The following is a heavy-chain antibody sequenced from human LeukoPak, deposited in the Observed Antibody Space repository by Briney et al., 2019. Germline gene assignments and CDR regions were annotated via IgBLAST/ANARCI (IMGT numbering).Heavy chain of an antibody. CDR2: IYTSGST. J-gene: IGHJ6*03. Sequence: SQTLSLTCTVSGGSISSGSYYWSWIRQPAGKGLEWIGRIYTSGSTNYNPSLKSRVTMSVDTSKNQFSLKLSSVTAADTAVYYCARDGAGKDYYYYMDVWGKGTTVTVSS. CDR1: GGSISSGSYY. D-gene: IGHD6-13*01. V-gene: IGHV4-61*02. CDR3: ARDGAGKDYYYYMDV.